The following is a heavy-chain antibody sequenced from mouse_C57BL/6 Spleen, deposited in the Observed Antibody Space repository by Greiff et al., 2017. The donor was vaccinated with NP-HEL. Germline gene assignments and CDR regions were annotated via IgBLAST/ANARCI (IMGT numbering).Heavy chain of an antibody. CDR2: IYPGDGDT. CDR3: ANDGDYAMDY. CDR1: GYAFSSYW. Sequence: VKLQESGAELVKPGASVKISCKASGYAFSSYWMNWVKQRPGKGLEWIGQIYPGDGDTNYNGKFKGKATLTADKSSSTAYMQLSSLTSEDSAVYFCANDGDYAMDYWGQGTSVTVSS. J-gene: IGHJ4*01. D-gene: IGHD2-3*01. V-gene: IGHV1-80*01.